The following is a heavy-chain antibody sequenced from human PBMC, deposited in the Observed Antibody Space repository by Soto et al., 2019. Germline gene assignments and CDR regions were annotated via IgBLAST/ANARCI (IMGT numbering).Heavy chain of an antibody. CDR3: ARDMAGGYCSGGSCYSQKYYYYGMDV. Sequence: ASVKVSCKSSGYTFTGYYMHWVRQAPGQGLEWMVWIDPNSGGTNYAQKFQGRVTMTRDTSISTAYMELSRLRSDDTAVYYCARDMAGGYCSGGSCYSQKYYYYGMDVWGQGTTVTVSS. CDR2: IDPNSGGT. J-gene: IGHJ6*02. V-gene: IGHV1-2*02. D-gene: IGHD2-15*01. CDR1: GYTFTGYY.